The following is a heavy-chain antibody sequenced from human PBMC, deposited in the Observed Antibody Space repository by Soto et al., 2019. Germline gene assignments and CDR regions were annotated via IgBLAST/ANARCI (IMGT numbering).Heavy chain of an antibody. CDR3: ARGIWFGEQALYYFDY. J-gene: IGHJ4*02. CDR1: GFTFSSYS. Sequence: GGSLRLSCAASGFTFSSYSMNWVRQAPGKGLEWVSYISSSSSTIYYTDSVKGRFTISRDNAKNSLYLQMNSLRAEDTAVYYCARGIWFGEQALYYFDYWGQGTLVTVSS. CDR2: ISSSSSTI. D-gene: IGHD3-10*01. V-gene: IGHV3-48*01.